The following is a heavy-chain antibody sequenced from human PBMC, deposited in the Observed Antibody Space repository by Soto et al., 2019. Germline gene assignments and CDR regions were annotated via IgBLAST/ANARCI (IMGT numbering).Heavy chain of an antibody. CDR3: ARGVTVFGLVSRFWFDP. D-gene: IGHD3-3*01. J-gene: IGHJ5*02. CDR1: GVSISSSSYY. Sequence: ASETLSLTCSVSGVSISSSSYYWGWIRQPPGKGLEWIGHIYNSGITYYNPSLKSRVVISIDTSRNQFSLRLNSLTAADRAVYFCARGVTVFGLVSRFWFDPWGQGTVVTVPQ. CDR2: IYNSGIT. V-gene: IGHV4-39*01.